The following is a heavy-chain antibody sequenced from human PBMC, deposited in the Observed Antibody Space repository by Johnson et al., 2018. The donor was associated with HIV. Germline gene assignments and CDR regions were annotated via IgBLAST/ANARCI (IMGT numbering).Heavy chain of an antibody. Sequence: MQLVESGGGVERPGGSLRLSCVASGFTFDDYGMSWVRQPPGKGLEWVSGINWNGGSTDYADSVKGRFTISRDNAKNSLYLQMNSLRAEDTALYYCAREVEITMVQGVIIGDAFDIWGKGTMVTVSS. CDR1: GFTFDDYG. V-gene: IGHV3-20*04. CDR2: INWNGGST. CDR3: AREVEITMVQGVIIGDAFDI. D-gene: IGHD3-10*01. J-gene: IGHJ3*02.